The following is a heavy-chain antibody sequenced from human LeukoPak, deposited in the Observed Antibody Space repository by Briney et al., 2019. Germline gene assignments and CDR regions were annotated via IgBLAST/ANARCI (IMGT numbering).Heavy chain of an antibody. Sequence: GGSLRLSCAASGFSVSTNYMSWVRQAPGKGLEWVSIIYSDGSTYYADSVKGRFIISRGNSKNTLYLAMNSLGAEDTAVYYCARTSVSMAAKEDYFDYWGQGTLVTVSS. J-gene: IGHJ4*02. D-gene: IGHD2-15*01. V-gene: IGHV3-53*01. CDR2: IYSDGST. CDR1: GFSVSTNY. CDR3: ARTSVSMAAKEDYFDY.